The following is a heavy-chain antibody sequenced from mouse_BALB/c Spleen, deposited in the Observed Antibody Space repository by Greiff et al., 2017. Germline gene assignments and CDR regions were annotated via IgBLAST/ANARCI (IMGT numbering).Heavy chain of an antibody. V-gene: IGHV1-69*01. CDR3: ARKDYRYEDY. Sequence: QVQLKQPGAELVMPGASVKMSCKASGYTFTDYWMHWVKQRPGQGLEWIGAIDTSDSYTSYNQKFKGKATLTVDESSSTAYMQLSSLTSEDSAVYYCARKDYRYEDYWGQGTTLTVSS. CDR2: IDTSDSYT. J-gene: IGHJ2*01. CDR1: GYTFTDYW. D-gene: IGHD2-14*01.